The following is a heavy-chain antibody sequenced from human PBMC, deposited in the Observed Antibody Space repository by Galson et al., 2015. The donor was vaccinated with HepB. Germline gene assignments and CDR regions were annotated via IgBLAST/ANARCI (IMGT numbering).Heavy chain of an antibody. D-gene: IGHD1-26*01. Sequence: SVKVSCKASGYTFTSYGISWVRQAPGQGLEWMGWISAYNGNTNYAQKLQGRVTMTTDTSTSTAYVELRSLRSDDTAVYYCARDPGSSVGATSWFDPWGQGTLVTVSS. CDR2: ISAYNGNT. V-gene: IGHV1-18*01. CDR3: ARDPGSSVGATSWFDP. CDR1: GYTFTSYG. J-gene: IGHJ5*02.